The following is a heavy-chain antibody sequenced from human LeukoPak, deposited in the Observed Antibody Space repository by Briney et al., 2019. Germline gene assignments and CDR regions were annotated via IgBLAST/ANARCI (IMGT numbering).Heavy chain of an antibody. CDR2: INPNSGGT. J-gene: IGHJ4*02. Sequence: ASVKVSCKASGYTFTGYYMHWVRQAPGQGLEWMGWINPNSGGTNYAQKFQGRVTMTRDTSISTAYMELSRLRSDDTAVYYCAREDSYGSKFDYWGQGTLVTASS. CDR1: GYTFTGYY. CDR3: AREDSYGSKFDY. D-gene: IGHD5-18*01. V-gene: IGHV1-2*02.